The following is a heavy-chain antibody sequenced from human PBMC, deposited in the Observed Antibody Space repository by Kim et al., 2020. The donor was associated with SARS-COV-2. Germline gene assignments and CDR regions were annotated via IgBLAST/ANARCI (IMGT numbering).Heavy chain of an antibody. CDR3: ARHSLRFLEWANWFDP. CDR1: GGSISSSSYY. D-gene: IGHD3-3*01. CDR2: IYYSGST. Sequence: SETLSLTCTVSGGSISSSSYYWGWIRQPPGKGLEWIGSIYYSGSTYYNPSLKSRVTISVDTSKNQFSLKLSSVTAADTAVYYCARHSLRFLEWANWFDPWGQGPLVPVPS. V-gene: IGHV4-39*01. J-gene: IGHJ5*02.